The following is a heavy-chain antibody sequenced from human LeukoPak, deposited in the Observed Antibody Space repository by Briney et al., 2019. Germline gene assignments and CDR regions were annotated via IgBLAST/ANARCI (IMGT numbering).Heavy chain of an antibody. V-gene: IGHV3-21*01. D-gene: IGHD6-13*01. Sequence: GGSLRLSCAASAFTFSSYSMNWVRQAPGKGLEWVSSISSSSSYIYYADSGKGRFTISRDNAKNSLYLQMNSLRAEDTAVYYCARDLGYSSSWTRWFDPWGQGTLVTVSS. J-gene: IGHJ5*02. CDR2: ISSSSSYI. CDR3: ARDLGYSSSWTRWFDP. CDR1: AFTFSSYS.